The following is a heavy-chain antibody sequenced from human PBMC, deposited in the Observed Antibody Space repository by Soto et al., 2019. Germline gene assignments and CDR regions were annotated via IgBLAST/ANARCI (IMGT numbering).Heavy chain of an antibody. D-gene: IGHD6-19*01. CDR2: IYYRGTT. CDR3: ASSLGGWYFDS. V-gene: IGHV4-31*03. CDR1: GGSITSDTYY. Sequence: QVQLLESGPGLVNPSQTLSLTCTVSGGSITSDTYYWTWIRQHPGKGLEWIGYIYYRGTTYYTPSLKSRVTISVDTRKSHFSLKLTPVTPADTAVYYCASSLGGWYFDSWGQGTLVTVSS. J-gene: IGHJ4*02.